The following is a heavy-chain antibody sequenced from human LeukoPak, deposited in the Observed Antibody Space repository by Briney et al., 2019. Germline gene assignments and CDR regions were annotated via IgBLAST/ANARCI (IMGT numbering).Heavy chain of an antibody. V-gene: IGHV1-18*01. D-gene: IGHD3-10*01. Sequence: ASVKVSCKASGYNCTSYGISWVRQDPGQGHEWMVWISAYNGNTNYAQKLQGRVTMTTDTSTSTAYMELRSLRSDDTAVYYCARDRVVRPKTSIDYWGQGTLVTVSS. J-gene: IGHJ4*02. CDR3: ARDRVVRPKTSIDY. CDR2: ISAYNGNT. CDR1: GYNCTSYG.